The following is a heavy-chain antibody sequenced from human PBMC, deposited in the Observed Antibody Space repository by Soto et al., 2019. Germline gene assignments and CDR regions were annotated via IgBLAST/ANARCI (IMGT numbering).Heavy chain of an antibody. CDR1: GFTFSSYS. CDR3: ARDAYYDILTGFVS. V-gene: IGHV3-48*01. D-gene: IGHD3-9*01. CDR2: ISSSSSTI. J-gene: IGHJ5*02. Sequence: GGSLRLSCAASGFTFSSYSMNWVRQAPGKGLEWVSYISSSSSTIYYADSVKGRFTISRDNAKNSLYLQMNSLRAEDTAVYYCARDAYYDILTGFVSWGQGTLVTVSS.